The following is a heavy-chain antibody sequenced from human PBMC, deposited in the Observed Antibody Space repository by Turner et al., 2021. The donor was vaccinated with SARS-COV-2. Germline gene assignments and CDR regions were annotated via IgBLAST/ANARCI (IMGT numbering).Heavy chain of an antibody. CDR3: ARHWEVAAAAYLARFDP. CDR2: IYYSGST. V-gene: IGHV4-39*01. CDR1: GGSISSSSYY. Sequence: QLQLQESGPGLVKPSEPLSLTCTVSGGSISSSSYYWGWIRQPPGQGLEWIGRIYYSGSTYYNPSLKSRVTISVDTSKNQFSLKLSSVTAADTAVYYCARHWEVAAAAYLARFDPWGQGTLVTVSS. D-gene: IGHD6-13*01. J-gene: IGHJ5*02.